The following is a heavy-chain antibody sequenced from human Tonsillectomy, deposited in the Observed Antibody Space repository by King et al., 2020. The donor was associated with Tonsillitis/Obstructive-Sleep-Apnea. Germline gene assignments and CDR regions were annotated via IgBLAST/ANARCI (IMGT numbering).Heavy chain of an antibody. J-gene: IGHJ6*03. CDR2: ISYDGSNK. V-gene: IGHV3-30*03. Sequence: QLVQSGGGVVQPGRSLRLSCAASGFTFSSYGMHWVRQAPGKGLEWVAVISYDGSNKYYADSVKGRFTISRDNSKNTLYLQMNSLRAEDTAVYYCNGGFDYYMDVWGKGTTVTVSS. D-gene: IGHD2-8*01. CDR1: GFTFSSYG. CDR3: NGGFDYYMDV.